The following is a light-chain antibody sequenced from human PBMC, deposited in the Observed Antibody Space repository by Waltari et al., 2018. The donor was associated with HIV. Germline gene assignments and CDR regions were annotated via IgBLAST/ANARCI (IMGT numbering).Light chain of an antibody. CDR3: QSYDSSFSGAV. J-gene: IGLJ2*01. Sequence: QSVLTQPPSVSGAPGQRVTVSCTGSSSNLGAGFDVHWYQQIPGTAPKLLIYANNNRPSGVPDLFSGSKSGATASLAITGLQPEDEADYYCQSYDSSFSGAVFGGGTKLTVL. V-gene: IGLV1-40*01. CDR2: ANN. CDR1: SSNLGAGFD.